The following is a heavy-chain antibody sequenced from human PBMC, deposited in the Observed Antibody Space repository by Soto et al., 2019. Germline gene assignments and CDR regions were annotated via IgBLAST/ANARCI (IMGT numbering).Heavy chain of an antibody. J-gene: IGHJ3*02. CDR1: GFSLSTSGVG. CDR2: IYWDDDK. Sequence: QITLKESGPTLVKPTQTLTLTCTFSGFSLSTSGVGVGWIRQPPGKALEWLALIYWDDDKRYSPSLKSRLTLTQDTSKNQVVLIMTNMDPVDTATYYCARATASYYDSSGYAFDIWGQGTMVTVSS. CDR3: ARATASYYDSSGYAFDI. V-gene: IGHV2-5*02. D-gene: IGHD3-22*01.